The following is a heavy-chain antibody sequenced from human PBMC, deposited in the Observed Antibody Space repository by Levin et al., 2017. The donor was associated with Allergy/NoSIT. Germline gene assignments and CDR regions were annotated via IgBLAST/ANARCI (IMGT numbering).Heavy chain of an antibody. CDR3: AGVRTMIIVATPADAFDI. CDR1: GFTFNSYE. CDR2: ISSDGSTI. D-gene: IGHD3-22*01. V-gene: IGHV3-48*03. J-gene: IGHJ3*02. Sequence: GESLKISCVASGFTFNSYEMNWVRQAPGKGLEWISYISSDGSTIYYADSVKGRFTISRDNAKNSLYLQMNSLRAEDTAVYYCAGVRTMIIVATPADAFDIWGQGTMVTVSS.